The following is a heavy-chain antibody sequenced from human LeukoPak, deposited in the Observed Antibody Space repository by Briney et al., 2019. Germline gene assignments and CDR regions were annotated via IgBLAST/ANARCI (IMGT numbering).Heavy chain of an antibody. D-gene: IGHD4-17*01. V-gene: IGHV1-3*01. J-gene: IGHJ4*02. CDR3: ARDTVTTKNLAY. CDR2: INAGNGNT. Sequence: GASVKVSCKASGYTFNSYIMHWVRQAPGQRLEWMGRINAGNGNTKYSQKFQGRVTITRDTSASTAYMELSSLGSEDTAVYYCARDTVTTKNLAYWGQGTLVTVSS. CDR1: GYTFNSYI.